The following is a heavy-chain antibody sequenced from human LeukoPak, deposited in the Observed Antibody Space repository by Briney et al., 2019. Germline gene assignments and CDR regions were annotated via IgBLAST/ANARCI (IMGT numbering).Heavy chain of an antibody. CDR1: GGSISSSSYY. D-gene: IGHD3-10*01. CDR3: ARDDGSGSYSIDY. V-gene: IGHV4-39*07. CDR2: IYYGGST. Sequence: ASETLSLTCTVSGGSISSSSYYWGWIRQPPGKGLEWIGSIYYGGSTYYNPSLKSRVTISVDTSKNQFSLKLSSVTAADTAVYYCARDDGSGSYSIDYWGQGTLVTVSS. J-gene: IGHJ4*02.